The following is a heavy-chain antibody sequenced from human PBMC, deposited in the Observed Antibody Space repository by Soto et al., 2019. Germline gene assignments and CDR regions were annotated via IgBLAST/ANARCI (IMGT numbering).Heavy chain of an antibody. CDR1: GGSLSTNP. Sequence: QVQLVQSGTAVKKPGSSVKVSCKASGGSLSTNPISWVRQAPGQGLEWMGGTGSGTGPGNHGQKFQGRLTVTADKSTGTGYMELTHLSPVATAVYYCARRDSGGFYRFFDSWGQGTLVTVSS. CDR2: TGSGTGPG. D-gene: IGHD2-15*01. CDR3: ARRDSGGFYRFFDS. J-gene: IGHJ4*02. V-gene: IGHV1-69*06.